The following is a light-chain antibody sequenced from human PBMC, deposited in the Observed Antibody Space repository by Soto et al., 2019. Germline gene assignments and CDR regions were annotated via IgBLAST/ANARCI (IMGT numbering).Light chain of an antibody. CDR2: DAS. J-gene: IGKJ1*01. V-gene: IGKV3-11*01. CDR1: QSVDAY. CDR3: QQRSTWSPT. Sequence: EIVLTQSPATLSLSPGDRATLSCRASQSVDAYLAWYQQRPGQAPRLLMFDASNRATSTPTRFSGRGSGTDFTLTISSLEPEDFAVYYCQQRSTWSPTFGQGTKVEIK.